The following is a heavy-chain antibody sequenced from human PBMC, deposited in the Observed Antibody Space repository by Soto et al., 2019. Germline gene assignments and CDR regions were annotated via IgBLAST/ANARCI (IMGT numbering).Heavy chain of an antibody. V-gene: IGHV4-30-4*01. J-gene: IGHJ4*02. D-gene: IGHD4-17*01. Sequence: SETLSLTCTVSGGSIRSADSYWSWIRQSPGKGLEWIGYIYYSGATYYNPSLQSRLTMSIDTSKSQFSLGLTSVTAADTAVYYCARDDKGYGDIDCWGQGALVTVSS. CDR2: IYYSGAT. CDR1: GGSIRSADSY. CDR3: ARDDKGYGDIDC.